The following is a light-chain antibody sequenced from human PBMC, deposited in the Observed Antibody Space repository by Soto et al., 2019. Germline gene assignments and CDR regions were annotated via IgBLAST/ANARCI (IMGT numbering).Light chain of an antibody. CDR3: QSYDSSLSGFWV. CDR1: SSNIGAGYD. Sequence: QSVLTQPPSVSRAPGQRVTISCTGSSSNIGAGYDVHWYQQFSGTSPKLLIYGNDNRPSGVPDRFSGSKSGTSASLAITGLQAEDEADYYCQSYDSSLSGFWVFGGGTQLTVL. CDR2: GND. J-gene: IGLJ3*02. V-gene: IGLV1-40*01.